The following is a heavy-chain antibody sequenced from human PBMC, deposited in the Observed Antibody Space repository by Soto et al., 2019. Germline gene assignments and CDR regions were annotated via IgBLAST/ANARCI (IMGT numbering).Heavy chain of an antibody. Sequence: WRSLRLSCSASVLTCNSYAMSWVRQAPGKGLEWVSAISGSGGSTYYADSVKGRFTISRDNSKNTLYLQMNSLRAEDTAVYYCAKVGIRYSYGYGYWGQGTLVTVSS. J-gene: IGHJ4*02. V-gene: IGHV3-23*01. CDR3: AKVGIRYSYGYGY. CDR1: VLTCNSYA. D-gene: IGHD5-18*01. CDR2: ISGSGGST.